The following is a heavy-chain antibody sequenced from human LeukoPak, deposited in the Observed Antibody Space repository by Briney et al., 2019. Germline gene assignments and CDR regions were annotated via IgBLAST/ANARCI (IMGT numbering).Heavy chain of an antibody. D-gene: IGHD3-22*01. J-gene: IGHJ4*02. CDR1: GFTFSSYS. CDR2: ISSSSAYI. CDR3: ARSSGYYFDY. V-gene: IGHV3-21*01. Sequence: PGGSLRLSCAASGFTFSSYSMNWVRQAPGKGLDWVSFISSSSAYIYYADSVKGRFTISRDNAKNSLYLQMNSLRAEDTAVYYCARSSGYYFDYWGQGTLVTVS.